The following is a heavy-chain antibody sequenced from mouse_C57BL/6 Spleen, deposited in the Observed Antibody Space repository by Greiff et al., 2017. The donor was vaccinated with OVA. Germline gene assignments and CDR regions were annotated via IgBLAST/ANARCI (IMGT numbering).Heavy chain of an antibody. CDR2: IDPSDSYT. CDR1: GYTFTSYW. Sequence: VQLQQPGAELVMPGASVKLSCKASGYTFTSYWMHWVKQRPGQGLEWIGEIDPSDSYTNYNQKFKGKSTLTVDKSSSTAYMQLSSLTSEDSAVVYCARGRTGTSWYFDVWGTGTTVTVSS. D-gene: IGHD4-1*01. CDR3: ARGRTGTSWYFDV. J-gene: IGHJ1*03. V-gene: IGHV1-69*01.